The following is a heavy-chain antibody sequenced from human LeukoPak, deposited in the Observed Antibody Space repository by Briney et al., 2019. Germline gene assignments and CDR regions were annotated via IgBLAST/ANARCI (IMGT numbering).Heavy chain of an antibody. CDR3: ARDLGRYYDSSGWGY. V-gene: IGHV3-74*01. CDR1: GFTFSSYW. Sequence: SGGSLRLSCAASGFTFSSYWMHWVRQVPGKGLMWVSRIKTDGSSTSYADSVKGRFTISRDNAKNSLYLQMNSLRAEDTSVYYCARDLGRYYDSSGWGYWGQGTLVTVSS. D-gene: IGHD3-22*01. CDR2: IKTDGSST. J-gene: IGHJ4*02.